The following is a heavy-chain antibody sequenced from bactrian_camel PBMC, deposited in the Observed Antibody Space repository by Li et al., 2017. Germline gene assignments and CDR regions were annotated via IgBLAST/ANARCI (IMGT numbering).Heavy chain of an antibody. J-gene: IGHJ6*01. CDR3: VTRREYEGGRVNFVPRKEFGY. D-gene: IGHD7*01. V-gene: IGHV3S1*01. CDR2: IATGSGNT. CDR1: GYTYNRNC. Sequence: HVQLVESGGGSVQPGGSLRLSCAASGYTYNRNCMAWFRQAPGKEREGVARIATGSGNTYYADSVKGRFTISQDNAKNTLYLQMNSLKPEDTAVYYCVTRREYEGGRVNFVPRKEFGYWGQGTQVTVS.